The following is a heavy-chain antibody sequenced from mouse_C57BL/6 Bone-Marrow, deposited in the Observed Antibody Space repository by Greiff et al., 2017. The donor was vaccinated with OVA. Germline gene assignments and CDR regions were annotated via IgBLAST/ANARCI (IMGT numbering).Heavy chain of an antibody. V-gene: IGHV14-1*01. CDR2: IYPENGGT. Sequence: VQLQQSGAELVRPGASVTLSCTASGYNFKDYCMTWVKQRPEQGLEWIGRIYPENGGTNYNPKFKGKATMTADTSSNTAYMQLSSLTSEDTAVYFCTTLCYGNYGFAYWGQVTLVTVSA. D-gene: IGHD2-1*01. CDR3: TTLCYGNYGFAY. J-gene: IGHJ3*01. CDR1: GYNFKDYC.